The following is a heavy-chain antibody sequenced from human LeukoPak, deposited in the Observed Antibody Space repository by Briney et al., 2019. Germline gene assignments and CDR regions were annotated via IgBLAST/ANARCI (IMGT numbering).Heavy chain of an antibody. V-gene: IGHV3-30*02. CDR2: IRSDGSIK. CDR3: AKALGPTMLRRVLHY. D-gene: IGHD3-10*01. CDR1: GFTFSNYG. Sequence: GGSLRLSCAASGFTFSNYGIYWVRQAPGKGLDWVTFIRSDGSIKYYADSVKGRFTISRDNSKNTLYLQMNSLRAEDTAVCYCAKALGPTMLRRVLHYWGQGTLVTVSS. J-gene: IGHJ4*02.